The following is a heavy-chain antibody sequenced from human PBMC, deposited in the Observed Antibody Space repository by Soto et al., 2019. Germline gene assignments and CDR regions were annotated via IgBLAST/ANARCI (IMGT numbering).Heavy chain of an antibody. V-gene: IGHV3-23*01. Sequence: GGSLRLSCAASGFTFSSYAMSWVRQAPGKELEWVSVIGDSGGSTYYADSVKGRFTISRDNSKNTLYLQMNSLRAEDTAAYYCAKVAGNSNSLVYFDYWGQGTLVTVSS. CDR3: AKVAGNSNSLVYFDY. CDR1: GFTFSSYA. D-gene: IGHD6-6*01. CDR2: IGDSGGST. J-gene: IGHJ4*02.